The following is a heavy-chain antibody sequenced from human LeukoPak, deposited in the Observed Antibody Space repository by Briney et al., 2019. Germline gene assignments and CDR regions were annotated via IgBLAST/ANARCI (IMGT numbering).Heavy chain of an antibody. CDR3: ATGYSSGWYYYYMDV. CDR1: GCSISSCGYY. D-gene: IGHD6-19*01. Sequence: AETLSLTCTVSGCSISSCGYYWGWLRQPPGQGLVWVGSVCYSGTTYYNSFLKRRVTSCDNTYKKQFSQKLSLVTAADTAVYYSATGYSSGWYYYYMDVWGKETTVTVSS. V-gene: IGHV4-39*01. CDR2: VCYSGTT. J-gene: IGHJ6*03.